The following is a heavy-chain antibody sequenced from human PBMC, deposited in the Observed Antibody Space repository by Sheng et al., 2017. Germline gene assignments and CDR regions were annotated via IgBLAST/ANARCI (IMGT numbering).Heavy chain of an antibody. CDR1: GGTFSSYT. Sequence: QVQLVQSGAEVKKPGSSVKVSCKASGGTFSSYTISWVRQAPGQGLEWMGRIIPILGIANYAQKFQGRVTITADKSTSTAYMELSSLRSEDTAVYYCARGGPYYDFWSGYFDYWGQGTLVTVSS. J-gene: IGHJ4*02. V-gene: IGHV1-69*02. CDR3: ARGGPYYDFWSGYFDY. CDR2: IIPILGIA. D-gene: IGHD3-3*01.